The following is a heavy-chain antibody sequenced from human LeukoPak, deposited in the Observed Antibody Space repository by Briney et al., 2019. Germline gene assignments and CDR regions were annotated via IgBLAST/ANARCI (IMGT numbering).Heavy chain of an antibody. J-gene: IGHJ5*02. CDR2: IIPILGIA. CDR3: AREAPYCGGDCPEPGFDP. CDR1: GGTFSSYT. Sequence: GSSVKVSCKASGGTFSSYTISWVRQAPGQGLEWMGRIIPILGIANYAQKFQGGVTITADKSTSTAYMELSSLRSEDTAVYYCAREAPYCGGDCPEPGFDPWGQGTLVTVSS. V-gene: IGHV1-69*04. D-gene: IGHD2-21*02.